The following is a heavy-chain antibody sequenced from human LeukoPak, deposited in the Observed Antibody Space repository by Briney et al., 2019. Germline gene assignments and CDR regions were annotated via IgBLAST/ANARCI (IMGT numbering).Heavy chain of an antibody. CDR3: ARGRGGVPATILFHSFNWFDP. CDR2: ISYSGAT. Sequence: SSETLSLTCTLSGGTVTSSTYFWGWIRQPPGKGLEWIGSISYSGATYYNPSLKSRVSMSVHTSKNQFSLKLSSVTAADTAVYYCARGRGGVPATILFHSFNWFDPWGQGTLVTVSS. CDR1: GGTVTSSTYF. J-gene: IGHJ5*02. D-gene: IGHD2-2*02. V-gene: IGHV4-39*07.